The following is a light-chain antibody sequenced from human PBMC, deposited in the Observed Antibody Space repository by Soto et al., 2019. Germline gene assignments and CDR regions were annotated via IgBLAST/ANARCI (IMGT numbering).Light chain of an antibody. Sequence: EIVLTQSPGTLSLSPGERATLSCRASQSVSGSYLAWYQQKPGQAPRLLIYGASSRATGIPDRFSGSGSGTDFTLNISRLEPEDFVVYYCQQYGSSPQTFGQGTKVELK. CDR2: GAS. J-gene: IGKJ1*01. CDR3: QQYGSSPQT. V-gene: IGKV3-20*01. CDR1: QSVSGSY.